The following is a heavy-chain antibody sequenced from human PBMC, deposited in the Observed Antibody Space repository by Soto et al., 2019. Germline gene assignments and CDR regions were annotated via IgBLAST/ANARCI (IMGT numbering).Heavy chain of an antibody. CDR3: AKDKAVAGYTYYYYYGMDV. J-gene: IGHJ6*02. Sequence: GGSLRLSCAASGFTFSSYAMSWVRQAPGKGLKWVSAISGSGGSTYYADSVKGRFTISRDNSKNTLYLQMNSLRAEDTAVYYCAKDKAVAGYTYYYYYGMDVWGQGTTVTVSS. D-gene: IGHD6-19*01. V-gene: IGHV3-23*01. CDR1: GFTFSSYA. CDR2: ISGSGGST.